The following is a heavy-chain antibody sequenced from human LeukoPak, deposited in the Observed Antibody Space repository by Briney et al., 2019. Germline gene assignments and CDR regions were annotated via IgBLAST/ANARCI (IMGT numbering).Heavy chain of an antibody. V-gene: IGHV3-30*03. CDR1: GFTFSGYG. J-gene: IGHJ4*02. D-gene: IGHD3-10*01. CDR2: ISGDGNHK. CDR3: ARGIWSVSASYILDY. Sequence: PGRSLRLSCAASGFTFSGYGMHWVRQAPGKGLEWVAVISGDGNHKVYADSVKGRFTISTDTSQNTVYLQMDSLRTEDTALYFCARGIWSVSASYILDYWGQGTLVTVSS.